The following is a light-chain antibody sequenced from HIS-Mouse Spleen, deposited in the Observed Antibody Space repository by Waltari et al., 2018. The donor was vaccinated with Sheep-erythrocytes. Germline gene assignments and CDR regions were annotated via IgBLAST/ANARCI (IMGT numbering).Light chain of an antibody. CDR2: DVS. J-gene: IGLJ1*01. Sequence: QSALTQPRSVSGSPGQSVTISCTGPSSDVGGYNYVSWYQPHPGKAPKLMIYDVSKRPSGVPDRFSGSKSGNTASLTISGLQAEDEADYYCCSYAGSYNHVFATGTKVTVL. V-gene: IGLV2-11*01. CDR1: SSDVGGYNY. CDR3: CSYAGSYNHV.